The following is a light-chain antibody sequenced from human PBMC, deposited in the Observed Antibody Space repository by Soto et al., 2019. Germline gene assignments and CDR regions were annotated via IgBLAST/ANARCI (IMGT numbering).Light chain of an antibody. J-gene: IGKJ1*01. Sequence: EIVLTQSPGTLSLSPGEGATLSCRASQSVSSNYLAWYQQKPGQAPRLLIYGASTRATGIPDRFSGSGSGTDFTLNISRMEAEEVSVYYCQQDGSSTWTFGQGTKVEIK. CDR2: GAS. CDR1: QSVSSNY. V-gene: IGKV3-20*01. CDR3: QQDGSSTWT.